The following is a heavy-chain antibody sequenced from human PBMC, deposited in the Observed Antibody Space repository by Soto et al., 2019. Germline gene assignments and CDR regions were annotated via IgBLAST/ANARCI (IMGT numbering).Heavy chain of an antibody. Sequence: ASVKVSCKAPRDTYTSYYINWVRQAPGQGLEWIGVINPHGGSTVYAQKFQERVTITRDMSTSTAYMELSSLRSEDTAVYYCAAERGYCSGGSCLPTYYGMDVWGQGATVTVSS. CDR1: RDTYTSYY. CDR2: INPHGGST. D-gene: IGHD2-15*01. J-gene: IGHJ6*02. CDR3: AAERGYCSGGSCLPTYYGMDV. V-gene: IGHV1-46*01.